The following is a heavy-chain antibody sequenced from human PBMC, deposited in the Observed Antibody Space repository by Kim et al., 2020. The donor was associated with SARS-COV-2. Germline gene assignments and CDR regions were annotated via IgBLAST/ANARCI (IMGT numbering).Heavy chain of an antibody. V-gene: IGHV4-59*01. Sequence: YNPSLKSRVTISVDTSKNQFSLKLSSVTAADTAVYYCAREGSSGWYYFDYWGQGTLVTVSS. D-gene: IGHD6-19*01. J-gene: IGHJ4*02. CDR3: AREGSSGWYYFDY.